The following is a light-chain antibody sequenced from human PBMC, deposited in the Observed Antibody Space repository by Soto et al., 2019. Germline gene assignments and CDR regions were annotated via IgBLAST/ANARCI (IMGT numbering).Light chain of an antibody. CDR2: GAS. V-gene: IGKV3-20*01. CDR3: QQYGSSPQT. Sequence: EIVMTQSPDTLSVSPGERATLSCRASQSVSSSFLAWYQQKPGQAPRLLMYGASSRATGIPDRFSGSGSGTEFTLTISRLEPEDFAVYYCQQYGSSPQTFGQGTKVDIK. J-gene: IGKJ1*01. CDR1: QSVSSSF.